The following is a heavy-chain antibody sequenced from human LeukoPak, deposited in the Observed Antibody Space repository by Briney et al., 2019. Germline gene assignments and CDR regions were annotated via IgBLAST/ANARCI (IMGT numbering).Heavy chain of an antibody. J-gene: IGHJ6*02. Sequence: PGGSLRLSCAASGFTFSSYSMNWVRQAPGKGLEWVSSISSSSSYIYYADSVKGRFTISRDNAKNSLYLQMNSLRAEDTALYYCAKDISDSSSWSPYYYYGMDVWGQGTTVTVSS. V-gene: IGHV3-21*04. CDR2: ISSSSSYI. D-gene: IGHD6-13*01. CDR3: AKDISDSSSWSPYYYYGMDV. CDR1: GFTFSSYS.